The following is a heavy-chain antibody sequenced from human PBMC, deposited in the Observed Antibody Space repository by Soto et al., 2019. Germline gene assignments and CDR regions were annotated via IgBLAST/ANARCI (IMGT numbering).Heavy chain of an antibody. Sequence: ASVKVSCKASGYTFTSYGISWVRQAPGQGLEWMGWISAYNGNTNYAQKLQGRVTMTTDTSTSTAYMELRSLRSDDTAVYYCASSSWYFSRTYYFDYWGQGTLVTVSS. J-gene: IGHJ4*02. D-gene: IGHD6-13*01. CDR2: ISAYNGNT. CDR3: ASSSWYFSRTYYFDY. V-gene: IGHV1-18*01. CDR1: GYTFTSYG.